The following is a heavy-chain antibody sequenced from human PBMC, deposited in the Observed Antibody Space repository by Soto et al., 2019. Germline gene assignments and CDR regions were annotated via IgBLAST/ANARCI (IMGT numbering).Heavy chain of an antibody. CDR1: GGSFSGYY. CDR3: ARGGNCIVSSCPLGSHYGMDV. V-gene: IGHV4-34*01. CDR2: IGHSGSA. D-gene: IGHD2-15*01. Sequence: QVQLQQWGAGLLKPSETLSLTCAIYGGSFSGYYWTWIRQPPGKGLEWVGEIGHSGSASYSPSLKSRVHISVDTSNNQYSLRLTSVTAADTAVYYCARGGNCIVSSCPLGSHYGMDVWGQGTTVTVSS. J-gene: IGHJ6*02.